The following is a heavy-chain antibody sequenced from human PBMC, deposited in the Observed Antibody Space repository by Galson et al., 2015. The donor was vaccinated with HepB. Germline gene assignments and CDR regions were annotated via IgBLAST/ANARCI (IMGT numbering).Heavy chain of an antibody. J-gene: IGHJ6*02. V-gene: IGHV1-24*01. CDR3: AAGSHYGSGSYFHPLDHYYYGMDV. Sequence: SVKVSCKVSGYTLTELSMHWVRQAPGKGLEWMGGFDPEDGETIYAQKFQGRVTMTEDTSTDTAYMELSRLRSEDTAVYYCAAGSHYGSGSYFHPLDHYYYGMDVWGQGTSVTVSS. CDR2: FDPEDGET. D-gene: IGHD3-10*01. CDR1: GYTLTELS.